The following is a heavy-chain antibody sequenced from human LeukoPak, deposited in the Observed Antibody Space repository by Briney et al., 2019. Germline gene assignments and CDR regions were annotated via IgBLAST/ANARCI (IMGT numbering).Heavy chain of an antibody. CDR2: ISSSSSTI. J-gene: IGHJ4*02. V-gene: IGHV3-48*01. CDR3: ASMWGGDY. Sequence: GGSLRLSCAASGFTFSSYSMDWVRQAPGKGLEWVSYISSSSSTIYYADSVKGRFTISRDNSKNTLYLQMNSLRAEDTAVYYCASMWGGDYWGQGTLVTVSS. D-gene: IGHD3-16*01. CDR1: GFTFSSYS.